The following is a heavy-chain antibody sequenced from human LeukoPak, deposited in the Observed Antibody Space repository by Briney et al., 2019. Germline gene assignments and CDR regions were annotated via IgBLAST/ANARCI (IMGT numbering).Heavy chain of an antibody. CDR3: AHSKTCYYDSSGYFCLYGMDG. J-gene: IGHJ6*02. V-gene: IGHV3-21*01. CDR1: GFTFSNYG. CDR2: ISSTSSYI. Sequence: PGGSLRLSCAASGFTFSNYGMNWVRQTPDKGLECVVSISSTSSYIYYTDSVRGRFTISRDNTKNSLYLQMNSLRAEDTAVYYCAHSKTCYYDSSGYFCLYGMDGWGQGTTVTVSS. D-gene: IGHD3-22*01.